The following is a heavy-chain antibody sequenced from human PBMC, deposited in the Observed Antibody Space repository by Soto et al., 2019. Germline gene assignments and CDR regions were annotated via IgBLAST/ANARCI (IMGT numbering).Heavy chain of an antibody. J-gene: IGHJ5*02. V-gene: IGHV4-39*01. CDR2: IYYSGST. CDR1: GGSISSSSYY. D-gene: IGHD3-3*01. Sequence: SETLSLTCTVSGGSISSSSYYWGWIRQPPGKGLEWIGSIYYSGSTYYNPSLKSRVTISVDTSKNQFSLKLSSVTAADTAVYYCARHAMEWLPLYNWFDPWGQGTLVTVSS. CDR3: ARHAMEWLPLYNWFDP.